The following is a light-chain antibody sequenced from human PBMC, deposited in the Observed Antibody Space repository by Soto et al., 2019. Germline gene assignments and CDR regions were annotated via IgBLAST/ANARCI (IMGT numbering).Light chain of an antibody. V-gene: IGKV1-9*01. Sequence: ILLTQSPSSLSASVGDRVTITCRASQAISSYLAWYQQKPGKAPKLLIYAASTLEIGVPSRFSGSGAGTDFTLTIRSLQPEDFATYYCQQLHSYPFTFGPGAKVDIK. CDR3: QQLHSYPFT. CDR2: AAS. J-gene: IGKJ3*01. CDR1: QAISSY.